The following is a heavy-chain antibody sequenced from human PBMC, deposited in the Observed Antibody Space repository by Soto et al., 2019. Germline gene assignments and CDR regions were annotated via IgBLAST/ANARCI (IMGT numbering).Heavy chain of an antibody. V-gene: IGHV4-34*01. CDR2: INHSGST. CDR3: ARGLRGYSGYDYPT. J-gene: IGHJ4*02. D-gene: IGHD5-12*01. Sequence: SETLSLTCAVYGGSFSGYYWSWIRQPPGKGLEWIGEINHSGSTNYNPSLKSRVTISVDTSKNQFSLKLSSVTAADTAVYYCARGLRGYSGYDYPTWGQGTLVTVSS. CDR1: GGSFSGYY.